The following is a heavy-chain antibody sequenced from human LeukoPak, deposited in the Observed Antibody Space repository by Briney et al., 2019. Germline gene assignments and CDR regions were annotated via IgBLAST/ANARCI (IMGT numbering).Heavy chain of an antibody. Sequence: SETLSLTCTVSGGSISSYYWSWIRQPPGKGLEWIGYIYYSGSTNYNPSLKSRVTISVDTSKNQFSLKLSSVTAADTAVYYCARGRVTTDYYYYMDVWGKGTTVTISS. CDR3: ARGRVTTDYYYYMDV. V-gene: IGHV4-59*01. J-gene: IGHJ6*03. CDR2: IYYSGST. CDR1: GGSISSYY. D-gene: IGHD4-11*01.